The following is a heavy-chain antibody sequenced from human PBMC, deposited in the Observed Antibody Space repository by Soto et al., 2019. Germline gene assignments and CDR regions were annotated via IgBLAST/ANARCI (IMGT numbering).Heavy chain of an antibody. Sequence: GGSLRLSCAASGFTFDDYAMHWVRQAPGKGLEWVSLISWDGGSTYYADSVKGRFTISRDNSKNSLYLQMNSLRAEDTALYYCAKDGGTNYYYSGMDVWGQGTTVTVSS. V-gene: IGHV3-43D*04. J-gene: IGHJ6*02. CDR3: AKDGGTNYYYSGMDV. CDR2: ISWDGGST. CDR1: GFTFDDYA. D-gene: IGHD3-16*01.